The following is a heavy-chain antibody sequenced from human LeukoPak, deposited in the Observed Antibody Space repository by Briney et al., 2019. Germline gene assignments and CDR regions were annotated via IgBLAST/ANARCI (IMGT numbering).Heavy chain of an antibody. J-gene: IGHJ4*02. CDR2: IDNSGST. CDR1: GGSISSYY. V-gene: IGHV4-59*01. CDR3: ARGVSQFDY. Sequence: SETLTLTCTVSGGSISSYYWSWIWQPPGKGLEWIGYIDNSGSTNYNPSLKTRVTISVDTSKNQFSLKLTSVTAADTAVYYCARGVSQFDYWGQGTLVIVSS. D-gene: IGHD2/OR15-2a*01.